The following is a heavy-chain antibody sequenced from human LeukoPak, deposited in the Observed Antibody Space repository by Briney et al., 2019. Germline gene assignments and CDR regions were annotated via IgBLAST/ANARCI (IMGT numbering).Heavy chain of an antibody. J-gene: IGHJ6*03. Sequence: PGGSLRLSCAVSGFTFSSYGMHWVRQAPGKGLEWVALVSYDGSNKYYADSVKGRFTISRDNSKTTLYLQMSSLLPEDTAVYYCARDGMVFAKGHYMDVWGEGTTVTVSS. CDR2: VSYDGSNK. V-gene: IGHV3-30*03. CDR3: ARDGMVFAKGHYMDV. CDR1: GFTFSSYG. D-gene: IGHD2-8*01.